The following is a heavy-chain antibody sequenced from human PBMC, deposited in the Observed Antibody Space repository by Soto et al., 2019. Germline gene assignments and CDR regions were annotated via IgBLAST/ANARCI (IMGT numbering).Heavy chain of an antibody. CDR3: ARGVPIVVVPAEEDWFDP. Sequence: PXATLSLTCAVYEGSFSGYYWSWIRQPPGKGLEWIGEINHSGSTNYNPSLKSRVTISVDTSKNQFSLKLSSVTAADTAVYYCARGVPIVVVPAEEDWFDPWGQGILVTVAS. J-gene: IGHJ5*02. CDR2: INHSGST. CDR1: EGSFSGYY. D-gene: IGHD2-2*01. V-gene: IGHV4-34*01.